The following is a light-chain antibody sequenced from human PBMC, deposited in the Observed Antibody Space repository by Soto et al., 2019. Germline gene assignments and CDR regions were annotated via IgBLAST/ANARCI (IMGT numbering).Light chain of an antibody. Sequence: DIQMTQSPSTPSASVGDRVTITCRASQTIDSWLAWYQQRPGKPPNLLIYKASTLASGVPSRFSGSGSGTGFTLTINSLQPDDFATYYCQQYHIYSGTFGQGTKVDIK. CDR2: KAS. V-gene: IGKV1-5*03. CDR1: QTIDSW. J-gene: IGKJ1*01. CDR3: QQYHIYSGT.